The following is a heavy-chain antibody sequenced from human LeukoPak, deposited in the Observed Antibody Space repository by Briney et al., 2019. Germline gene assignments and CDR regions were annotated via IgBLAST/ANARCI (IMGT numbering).Heavy chain of an antibody. CDR1: GFTFSSYW. CDR2: INSDGSST. V-gene: IGHV3-74*01. J-gene: IGHJ4*02. Sequence: PGGSLRLSCAASGFTFSSYWMHWVRQAPGKGLVWVSRINSDGSSTSYADSVKGRFTISRDNAKNTLYLQMNSLRAEDTAVYYCARDPCSGGSCYVGGFDDWGQGTLVTVSS. D-gene: IGHD2-15*01. CDR3: ARDPCSGGSCYVGGFDD.